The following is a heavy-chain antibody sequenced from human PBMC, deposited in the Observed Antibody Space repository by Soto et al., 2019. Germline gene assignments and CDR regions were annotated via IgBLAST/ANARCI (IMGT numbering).Heavy chain of an antibody. J-gene: IGHJ3*02. D-gene: IGHD1-20*01. Sequence: EVQLVESGGGLVQPGGSLRLSCAASGFTFSSYDMHWVRQATGKGLEWVSAIGTAGDTYYPGSVKGRFTISRENAKNSLYLQMNRLRAEDTAVYYCARGRITGERRAFDIWGQGTMVTVSS. CDR3: ARGRITGERRAFDI. CDR1: GFTFSSYD. CDR2: IGTAGDT. V-gene: IGHV3-13*01.